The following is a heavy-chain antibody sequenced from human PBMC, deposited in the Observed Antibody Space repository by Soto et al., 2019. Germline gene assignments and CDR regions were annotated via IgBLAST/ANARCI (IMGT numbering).Heavy chain of an antibody. Sequence: PGGSLRLSCAASGFTFSSYGMHWVRQAPGKGLEWVAVIWYDGSNKYYADSVKGRFTISRDNSKNTLYLQMNSLRAEDTAVYYCARDLMYSSSWYVYYYYYGMDVWGQGTTVTVS. V-gene: IGHV3-33*01. CDR2: IWYDGSNK. CDR1: GFTFSSYG. D-gene: IGHD6-13*01. CDR3: ARDLMYSSSWYVYYYYYGMDV. J-gene: IGHJ6*02.